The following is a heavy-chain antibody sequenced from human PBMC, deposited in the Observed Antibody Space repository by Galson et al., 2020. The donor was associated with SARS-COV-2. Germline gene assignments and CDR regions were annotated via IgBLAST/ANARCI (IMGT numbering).Heavy chain of an antibody. D-gene: IGHD1-26*01. CDR2: ISSSSYI. V-gene: IGHV3-21*01. J-gene: IGHJ4*02. CDR1: GFTFSSYS. Sequence: GESLKISCAASGFTFSSYSMNWVRQAPGKGLEWVSSISSSSYIYYADSVKGRFTISRDNAKNSLYLQMNSLRAEDTAVYYCARDPFESGSYWDWGQGTLVTVSS. CDR3: ARDPFESGSYWD.